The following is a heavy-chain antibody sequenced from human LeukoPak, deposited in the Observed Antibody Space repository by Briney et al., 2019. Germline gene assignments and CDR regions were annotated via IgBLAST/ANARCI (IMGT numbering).Heavy chain of an antibody. CDR1: GYTFTSYD. V-gene: IGHV1-8*01. J-gene: IGHJ4*02. D-gene: IGHD3-10*01. Sequence: ASVKVSCKASGYTFTSYDINWVRQATGQGLEWMGWMNPNSGNTGYAQKFQGRVTMTRNTSISTAYMELSSLRSDDTAVYYCARFRAGVGEPYGDYWGQGTLVTVSS. CDR2: MNPNSGNT. CDR3: ARFRAGVGEPYGDY.